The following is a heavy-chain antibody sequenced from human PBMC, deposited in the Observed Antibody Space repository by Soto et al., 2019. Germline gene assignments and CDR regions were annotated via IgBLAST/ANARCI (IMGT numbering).Heavy chain of an antibody. CDR3: ARVSTYYDFLSGYYFNY. D-gene: IGHD3-3*01. CDR1: GFTFNTYA. V-gene: IGHV3-23*01. CDR2: ISGSTGST. J-gene: IGHJ4*02. Sequence: LRLSCAASGFTFNTYAMSWVRQAPGKGLEWVSTISGSTGSTYYADSVKGRFTISRDKSKNTLYLQMNSLRAEDTAVYYCARVSTYYDFLSGYYFNYWGQGTLVTVSS.